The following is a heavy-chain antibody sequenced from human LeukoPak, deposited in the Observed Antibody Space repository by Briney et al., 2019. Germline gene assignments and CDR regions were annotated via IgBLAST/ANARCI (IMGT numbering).Heavy chain of an antibody. J-gene: IGHJ4*02. CDR3: ARAGRGVLSGWYYFDY. D-gene: IGHD6-19*01. V-gene: IGHV4-4*07. CDR1: GGSISSYY. Sequence: SETLSLTCTVSGGSISSYYWSWIRQPAGKGLEWIGRIYTSGSTNYNPSLKSRVTMSVDTSKNQFSLKLSSVTVADTAVYYCARAGRGVLSGWYYFDYWGQGTLVTVSS. CDR2: IYTSGST.